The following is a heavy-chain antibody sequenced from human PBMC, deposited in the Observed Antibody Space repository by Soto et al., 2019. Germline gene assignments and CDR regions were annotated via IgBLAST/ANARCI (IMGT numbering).Heavy chain of an antibody. V-gene: IGHV3-48*02. CDR1: GFTFSSYS. CDR3: ARVGLGLFGMDV. CDR2: ISGSSTI. Sequence: GGSLRLYCAASGFTFSSYSINWVRQAPGKGLEWVSYISGSSTIYYADSVKGRFTISRDNAKNSLYLQMNSLRDEDTAVYYCARVGLGLFGMDVWGQGTTVTVSS. D-gene: IGHD3-16*01. J-gene: IGHJ6*02.